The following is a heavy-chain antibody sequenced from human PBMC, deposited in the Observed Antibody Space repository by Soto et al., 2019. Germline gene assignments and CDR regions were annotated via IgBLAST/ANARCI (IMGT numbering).Heavy chain of an antibody. CDR3: ARVFPPTRSEVVPAAYYYGMDV. D-gene: IGHD2-2*01. J-gene: IGHJ6*02. CDR1: GFTFSSYA. V-gene: IGHV3-30-3*01. Sequence: GGSLRLSCAASGFTFSSYAMHWVRQAPGKGLEWVAVISYDGSNKYYADSVKGRFTISRDNSKNTLYLQMNSLRAEDTAVYYCARVFPPTRSEVVPAAYYYGMDVWGQGTTVTVSS. CDR2: ISYDGSNK.